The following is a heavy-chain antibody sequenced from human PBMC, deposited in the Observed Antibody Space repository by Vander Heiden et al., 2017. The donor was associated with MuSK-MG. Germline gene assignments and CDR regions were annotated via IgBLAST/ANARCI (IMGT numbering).Heavy chain of an antibody. CDR1: GFTFSRDW. J-gene: IGHJ5*02. D-gene: IGHD2-21*01. Sequence: EGQLVESGGGAVRPGGSLRLSCAVSGFTFSRDWMSWVRQTPGKGLEWVANIKEDGSEKNYVDSVKGRFTISRDNARNSLYLQMNSLRGEDTAVYFCARIRWQECKARDCFRRGWFDPWGQGTLVTVSS. CDR2: IKEDGSEK. CDR3: ARIRWQECKARDCFRRGWFDP. V-gene: IGHV3-7*01.